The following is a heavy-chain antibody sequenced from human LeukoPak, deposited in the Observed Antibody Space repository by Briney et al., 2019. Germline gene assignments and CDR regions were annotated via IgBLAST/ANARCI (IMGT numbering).Heavy chain of an antibody. CDR3: ARGSVGGGNYFDY. CDR2: ISYDGSNK. V-gene: IGHV3-30-3*01. D-gene: IGHD3-16*01. Sequence: SGGSLRLSCAASGFTFSSYAMHWVRQAPGKGLEWVAVISYDGSNKYYADSVKGRFTISRDNSKNSLYLQMNSLRAEDTAVYYCARGSVGGGNYFDYWGQGTLVTVSS. J-gene: IGHJ4*02. CDR1: GFTFSSYA.